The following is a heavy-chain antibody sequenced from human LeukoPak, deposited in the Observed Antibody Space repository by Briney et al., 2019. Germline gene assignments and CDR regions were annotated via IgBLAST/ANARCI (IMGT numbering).Heavy chain of an antibody. CDR1: GGSISSSSYC. D-gene: IGHD3-3*01. V-gene: IGHV4-39*01. J-gene: IGHJ5*02. CDR2: IYYSGST. CDR3: ARQEPSTTYYDFWSGYSGPNWFDP. Sequence: SETLSLTCTVSGGSISSSSYCWGWIRQPPGKGLEWIGSIYYSGSTYYNPSLKSRVTISVDTSKNQFSLKLSSVTAADTAVYYCARQEPSTTYYDFWSGYSGPNWFDPWGQGTLVTVSS.